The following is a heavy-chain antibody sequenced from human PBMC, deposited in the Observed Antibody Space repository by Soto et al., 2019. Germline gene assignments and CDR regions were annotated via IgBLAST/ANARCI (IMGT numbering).Heavy chain of an antibody. CDR1: GFTFSSYA. CDR2: VSYSGGNT. J-gene: IGHJ5*02. CDR3: AKGGGDYSWFDP. V-gene: IGHV3-23*01. Sequence: EVQVLQSGGGLVQPGGSLRLSCAASGFTFSSYAMSWVRQAPGKGLEWVSTVSYSGGNTYYADSGKGRFSISRDNSWNTLYLQMDSLRAEDTAIYYCAKGGGDYSWFDPWGQGTLVTVSS. D-gene: IGHD4-17*01.